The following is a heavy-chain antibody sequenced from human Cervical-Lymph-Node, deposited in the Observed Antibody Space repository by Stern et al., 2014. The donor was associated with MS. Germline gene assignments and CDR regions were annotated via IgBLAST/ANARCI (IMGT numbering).Heavy chain of an antibody. CDR2: IDEDGGFT. CDR1: GLTFDRYW. V-gene: IGHV3-74*03. Sequence: EVQLVESGGGLVQPGGSLRLSCAESGLTFDRYWMPWVRQGPGEGLVWVSRIDEDGGFTSYADFCKGLFTISRYNTKNTLYLQMNSLRADDTAIYYCGRDLSVRYDRWGQGTLVPVSS. CDR3: GRDLSVRYDR. J-gene: IGHJ5*02.